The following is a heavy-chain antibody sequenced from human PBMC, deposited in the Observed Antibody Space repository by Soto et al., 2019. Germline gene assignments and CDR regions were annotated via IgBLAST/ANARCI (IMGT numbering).Heavy chain of an antibody. CDR3: ARDFIVGAPDYFDY. J-gene: IGHJ4*02. CDR1: GFTFSDYP. V-gene: IGHV3-30*04. Sequence: QVQLVESGGGVVQPGRSLSLSCAASGFTFSDYPMHLVRQAPGKGLEWVAVISYDGRVKYYVDSVKGRFTISRDDSKNTLYLQMNSLRVDDTAVYYCARDFIVGAPDYFDYWGQGTLVTVSS. D-gene: IGHD1-26*01. CDR2: ISYDGRVK.